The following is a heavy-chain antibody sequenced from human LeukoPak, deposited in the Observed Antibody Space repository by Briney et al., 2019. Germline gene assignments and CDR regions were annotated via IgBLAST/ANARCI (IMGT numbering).Heavy chain of an antibody. CDR1: GGSISSVSYC. J-gene: IGHJ4*02. Sequence: TLSLTCTVSGGSISSVSYCWSWIRQPPGNGLEGLGYIYYIGYTNYNPSLKTRVTISVDTSKNQFSLQLASVPAADPAVHYCARDSSCSRGWFNNQFDYWGQGTLVTVSS. CDR2: IYYIGYT. D-gene: IGHD6-19*01. CDR3: ARDSSCSRGWFNNQFDY. V-gene: IGHV4-61*01.